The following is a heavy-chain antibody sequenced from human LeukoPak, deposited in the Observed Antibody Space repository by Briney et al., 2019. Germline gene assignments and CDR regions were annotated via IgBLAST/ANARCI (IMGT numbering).Heavy chain of an antibody. Sequence: GGSLRLSCAASGFTFSSYEMNWVRQAPGKGLEWVSYISSSGSTTYYADSVKGRFTISRDNAKNSLYLQMNSLRAEDTAVYYCARFSPYGMDVWGQGTTVTVSS. CDR2: ISSSGSTT. V-gene: IGHV3-48*03. CDR3: ARFSPYGMDV. J-gene: IGHJ6*02. CDR1: GFTFSSYE.